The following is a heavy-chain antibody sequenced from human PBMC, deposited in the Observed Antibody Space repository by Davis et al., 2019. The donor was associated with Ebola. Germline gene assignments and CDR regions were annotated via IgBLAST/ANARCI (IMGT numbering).Heavy chain of an antibody. V-gene: IGHV1-69*13. CDR1: GGTFSSYA. Sequence: SVKVSCKASGGTFSSYAISWVRQAPGQGLEWMGGIIPIFGTANYAQKFQGRVTITADESTSTVYMELSSLRSEDTAVYYCARATYYDFWSGYLDYWGQGTLVTVSS. CDR3: ARATYYDFWSGYLDY. D-gene: IGHD3-3*01. CDR2: IIPIFGTA. J-gene: IGHJ4*02.